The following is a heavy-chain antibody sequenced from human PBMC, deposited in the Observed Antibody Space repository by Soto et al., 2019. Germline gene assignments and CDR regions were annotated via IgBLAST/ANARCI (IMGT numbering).Heavy chain of an antibody. Sequence: QVQLQQWGAGLLKPSETLSLNCAVYGGSFYWTWIRQPPGKGLEWIGGFRHSGSTNYNPSLKSRDSISIDRSTSQVSLTVYSVTAADTAVYYCARGGGDYDYAVDVWGQGTTVTVSS. V-gene: IGHV4-34*01. D-gene: IGHD4-17*01. J-gene: IGHJ6*02. CDR3: ARGGGDYDYAVDV. CDR1: GGSFY. CDR2: FRHSGST.